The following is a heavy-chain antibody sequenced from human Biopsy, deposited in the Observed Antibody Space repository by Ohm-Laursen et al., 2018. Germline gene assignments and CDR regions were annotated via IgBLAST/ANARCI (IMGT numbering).Heavy chain of an antibody. D-gene: IGHD2-15*01. V-gene: IGHV4-38-2*01. CDR1: DSSVSHDYF. CDR3: ASRSLFFGYFAS. CDR2: NYHGSGT. J-gene: IGHJ4*02. Sequence: GTLSLTCSVSDSSVSHDYFWTWIRHPPGKGLEWIGSNYHGSGTSYTPSVETRVAITLDKAKNEFSLRIDSVTAADTAVYYCASRSLFFGYFASWGQGTPVTVSS.